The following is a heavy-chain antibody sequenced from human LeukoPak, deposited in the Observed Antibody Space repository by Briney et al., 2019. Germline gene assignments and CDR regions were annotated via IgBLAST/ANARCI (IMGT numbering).Heavy chain of an antibody. V-gene: IGHV3-33*01. Sequence: GRSLRLSCAASGFTFSSYGMHWVRQAPGKGLEWVAVIWYDGSNKYYADSVKGRFAISRDSSKNTLYLQMNSLRDEDTAVYYCARDANYYCDYWGQGTLVTVSS. CDR3: ARDANYYCDY. CDR2: IWYDGSNK. J-gene: IGHJ4*02. CDR1: GFTFSSYG. D-gene: IGHD1-7*01.